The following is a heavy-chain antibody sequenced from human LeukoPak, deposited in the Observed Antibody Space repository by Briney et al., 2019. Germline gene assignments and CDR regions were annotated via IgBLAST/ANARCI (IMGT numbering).Heavy chain of an antibody. CDR2: IIPIFGTA. Sequence: SVKVSCKASGGTFSSYAISWVRQAPGQGLEWMGGIIPIFGTANYAQKFQGRVTITADKSTSTAYMELSSLRSDDTAVYYCARCPAWLVPYFDYWGQGTLVTVSS. D-gene: IGHD6-19*01. CDR1: GGTFSSYA. V-gene: IGHV1-69*06. CDR3: ARCPAWLVPYFDY. J-gene: IGHJ4*02.